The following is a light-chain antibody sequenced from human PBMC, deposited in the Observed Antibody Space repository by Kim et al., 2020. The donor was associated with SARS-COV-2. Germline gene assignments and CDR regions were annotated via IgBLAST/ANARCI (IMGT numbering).Light chain of an antibody. CDR3: QHYNNWPPEDS. V-gene: IGKV3D-15*01. J-gene: IGKJ2*03. CDR2: DAS. CDR1: QSVSTR. Sequence: SPGETATLSCRAGQSVSTRLAWYQQRPGQAPRLLIYDASTRAAGIPARFRGGGSGTEFTLTISSLQSEDFAVYYCQHYNNWPPEDSFGQGTKLEI.